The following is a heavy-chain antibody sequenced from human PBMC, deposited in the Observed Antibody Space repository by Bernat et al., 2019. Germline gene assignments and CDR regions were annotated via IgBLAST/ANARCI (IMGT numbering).Heavy chain of an antibody. CDR3: ARDSRYSGYDCVPTSTY. Sequence: QVQLVQSGAEVKKPGASVKVSCKASGYTFTSYGISWVRQAPGQGLEWMGWISAYNGNTNYAQKLQGRVTLTTDTSTSTAYMELRGLRSDDTAVYYCARDSRYSGYDCVPTSTYWGQGTLVTVSS. D-gene: IGHD5-12*01. CDR1: GYTFTSYG. J-gene: IGHJ4*01. V-gene: IGHV1-18*01. CDR2: ISAYNGNT.